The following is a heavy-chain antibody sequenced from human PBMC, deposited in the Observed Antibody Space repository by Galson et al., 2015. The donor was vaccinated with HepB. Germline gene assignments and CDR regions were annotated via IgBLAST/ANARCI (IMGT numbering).Heavy chain of an antibody. CDR1: GYTFTSYY. CDR3: ARDMESFRAYYYMDV. CDR2: INPSGGST. D-gene: IGHD1-1*01. J-gene: IGHJ6*03. V-gene: IGHV1-46*01. Sequence: SVKVFCKASGYTFTSYYMHWVRHPPGQGREWMGIINPSGGSTSYAQKFQGRVTMTRDPSTSTVYMELGSLRSEDTAVYYCARDMESFRAYYYMDVWGKGTTVTVSS.